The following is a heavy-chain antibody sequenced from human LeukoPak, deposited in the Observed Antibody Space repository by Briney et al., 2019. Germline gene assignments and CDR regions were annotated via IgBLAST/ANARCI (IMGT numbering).Heavy chain of an antibody. J-gene: IGHJ6*02. CDR1: GYTFTGYY. D-gene: IGHD2-15*01. V-gene: IGHV1-2*02. CDR3: ARGFGYCSGGSCYSASYYYYYGMDV. Sequence: GASVKVSCKASGYTFTGYYMHWVRQAPGQGLEWMGWINPNSGGTNYAQKFQGRVTMTRDTSISTAYMELSRLRSDDTAVYYCARGFGYCSGGSCYSASYYYYYGMDVWGQGTTVTVSS. CDR2: INPNSGGT.